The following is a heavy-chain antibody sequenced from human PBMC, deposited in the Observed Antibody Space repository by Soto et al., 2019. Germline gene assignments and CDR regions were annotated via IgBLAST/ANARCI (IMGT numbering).Heavy chain of an antibody. J-gene: IGHJ6*02. V-gene: IGHV3-74*01. CDR1: GLTFSSYW. Sequence: EVQLVESGGGLVQPGGSLRLSCAASGLTFSSYWMHWVRQAPGKCLVWVSRLNTDGSTTNYADSVKGQFTISRDNAKNTLYLQMNSLRAEDTAVYYCARGIRDYYGMDVWGQGTTVTVSS. CDR2: LNTDGSTT. CDR3: ARGIRDYYGMDV. D-gene: IGHD5-18*01.